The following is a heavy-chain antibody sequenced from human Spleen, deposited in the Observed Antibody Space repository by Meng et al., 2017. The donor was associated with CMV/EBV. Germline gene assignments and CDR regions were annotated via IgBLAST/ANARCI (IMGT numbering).Heavy chain of an antibody. CDR1: GLVFSRNW. V-gene: IGHV3-7*01. Sequence: RSCEACGLVFSRNWMTWVRQAAGGGLEWVANINQDGRDKYFADSVKGRFTISRDNAKNSLYLQMNSLTAADTAIYYCARVYGGYDSWGQGVLVTVSS. CDR3: ARVYGGYDS. CDR2: INQDGRDK. D-gene: IGHD2-8*01. J-gene: IGHJ4*02.